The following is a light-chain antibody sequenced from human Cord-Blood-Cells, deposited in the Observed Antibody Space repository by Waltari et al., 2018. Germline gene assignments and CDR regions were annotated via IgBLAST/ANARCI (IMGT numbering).Light chain of an antibody. V-gene: IGLV1-47*01. CDR2: RDN. J-gene: IGLJ3*02. CDR3: AAWDDSLSGRV. Sequence: SVLTQPPSASATPGQRVTNSCSGSSSNIASNHVYCYQQLQGTAPKLLIYRDNPRPSGVPDRFSGSKSGTSASLAISGLRSEDEADYYCAAWDDSLSGRVFGGGTKLTVL. CDR1: SSNIASNH.